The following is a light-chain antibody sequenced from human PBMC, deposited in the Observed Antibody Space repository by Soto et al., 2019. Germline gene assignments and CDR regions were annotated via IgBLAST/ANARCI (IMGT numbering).Light chain of an antibody. V-gene: IGKV1-9*01. CDR3: QELNSYPRT. CDR1: QGISTY. CDR2: GAS. Sequence: DIQVTQSPPTLSASVGDRVTITCRASQGISTYLAWYQQKPGKAPKNLIYGASTLQSGVPSRFSGGGSGTEFTLTISSLQPEDFATYYCQELNSYPRTFGQGTKVDNK. J-gene: IGKJ1*01.